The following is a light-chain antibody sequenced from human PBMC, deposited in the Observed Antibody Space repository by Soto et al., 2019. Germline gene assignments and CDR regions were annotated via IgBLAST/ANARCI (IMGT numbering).Light chain of an antibody. V-gene: IGLV2-14*01. Sequence: QSALTQPASLSGSPGQSITISCTGTSSDVGAYDYVSWYQQHPGKAPKLLIYEVINRPSGISNRFSGSKSGTTASLTISGLQTDDEADYYCGSYTGNNAWLFGGGTKVTVL. J-gene: IGLJ2*01. CDR1: SSDVGAYDY. CDR2: EVI. CDR3: GSYTGNNAWL.